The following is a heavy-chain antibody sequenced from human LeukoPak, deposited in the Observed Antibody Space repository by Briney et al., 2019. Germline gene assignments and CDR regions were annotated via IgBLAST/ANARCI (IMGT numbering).Heavy chain of an antibody. V-gene: IGHV1-8*01. J-gene: IGHJ4*02. D-gene: IGHD3-22*01. CDR2: MNPNSGNT. Sequence: ASVKVSCKASGYTFTSYDINWVRQATGQGLEWMGWMNPNSGNTGYAQKFQGGVTMTRNTSISTAYMELSSLRSEDTAVYYCARGRRYYDSSGYYYFDYWGQGTLVTVSS. CDR1: GYTFTSYD. CDR3: ARGRRYYDSSGYYYFDY.